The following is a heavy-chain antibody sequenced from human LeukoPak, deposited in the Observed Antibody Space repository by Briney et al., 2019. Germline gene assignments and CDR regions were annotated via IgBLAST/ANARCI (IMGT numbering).Heavy chain of an antibody. CDR2: INEDGTSA. D-gene: IGHD5-18*01. CDR1: GFGFSVYW. V-gene: IGHV3-74*01. J-gene: IGHJ4*02. Sequence: GGSLRLSCAASGFGFSVYWMHWVRQAPGKGLVWVAHINEDGTSASHADSVKGRFTISRGNAKNTLYLQMNSLTVEDTAVYYCARVPTNSYGFGQWGQGSLVTVSS. CDR3: ARVPTNSYGFGQ.